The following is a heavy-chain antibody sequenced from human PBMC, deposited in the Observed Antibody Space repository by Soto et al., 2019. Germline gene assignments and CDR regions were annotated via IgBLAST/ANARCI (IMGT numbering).Heavy chain of an antibody. V-gene: IGHV3-30-3*01. Sequence: YLRLSCAASGFTFSSYAMHWVRQAPGKVLEWVAVISYDGSNKYYAESVKGRFTISRDNSKTTLYLQMNSLRAEDTAVYYCARTSICGNAFDIWGQGTMVTFSS. D-gene: IGHD1-1*01. CDR2: ISYDGSNK. CDR3: ARTSICGNAFDI. J-gene: IGHJ3*02. CDR1: GFTFSSYA.